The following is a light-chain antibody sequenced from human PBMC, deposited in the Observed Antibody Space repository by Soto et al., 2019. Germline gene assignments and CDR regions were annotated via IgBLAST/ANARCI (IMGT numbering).Light chain of an antibody. Sequence: EIVMTQSPATLSVSPGERATLSFRASQSVSSYLAWYQQKPGQTPRLLVYGASSRATGIPDRFSGSGSGTDFTLTISRLEPEDFAVYYCQQHGTSPITFGQGTRLEIK. CDR1: QSVSSY. CDR2: GAS. J-gene: IGKJ5*01. V-gene: IGKV3-20*01. CDR3: QQHGTSPIT.